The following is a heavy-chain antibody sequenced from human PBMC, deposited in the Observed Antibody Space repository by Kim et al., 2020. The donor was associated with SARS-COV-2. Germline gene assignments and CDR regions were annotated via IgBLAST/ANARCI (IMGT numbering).Heavy chain of an antibody. V-gene: IGHV3-64D*06. Sequence: GGSLRLSCSASGFSISDYSINWVRQAPGKGLDYVSAISKSGGATHYADSVKGRFTISTDTSEKTLFLQMNSLRLDDTATYYCCFRGSFYHWGQGIPGTVS. D-gene: IGHD3-16*01. CDR3: CFRGSFYH. CDR1: GFSISDYS. CDR2: ISKSGGAT. J-gene: IGHJ4*02.